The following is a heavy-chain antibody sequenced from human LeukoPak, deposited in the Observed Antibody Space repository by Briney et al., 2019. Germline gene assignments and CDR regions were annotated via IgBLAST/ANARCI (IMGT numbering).Heavy chain of an antibody. CDR1: GFTFSTSG. V-gene: IGHV3-33*01. J-gene: IGHJ4*02. CDR2: IWYDGSKK. D-gene: IGHD1-26*01. CDR3: ARMSGSHIDS. Sequence: GGSLRLSCATSGFTFSTSGMHWVRQAPGKGLEWVAVIWYDGSKKYYADSVKGRFTISRDNSKNTLDLQMDSLRAEDMAVYYCARMSGSHIDSWGQGTLVTVSS.